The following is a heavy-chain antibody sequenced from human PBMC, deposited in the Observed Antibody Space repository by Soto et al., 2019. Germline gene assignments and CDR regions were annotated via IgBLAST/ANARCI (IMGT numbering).Heavy chain of an antibody. J-gene: IGHJ5*02. CDR3: ARPSSSPTGWFDP. Sequence: PSETLSLTCTVSGGSISSSSYYWGWIRQPPGKGLEWIGSIYYSGSTYHNPSLKSRVTISVDTSRNQFSLKLSSVTAADTAVYYCARPSSSPTGWFDPWGQGTRVTVAS. CDR1: GGSISSSSYY. V-gene: IGHV4-39*01. D-gene: IGHD6-13*01. CDR2: IYYSGST.